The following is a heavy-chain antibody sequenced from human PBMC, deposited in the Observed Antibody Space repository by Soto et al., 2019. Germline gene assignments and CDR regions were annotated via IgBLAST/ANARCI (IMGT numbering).Heavy chain of an antibody. CDR3: AIAGSNDRRHATDI. J-gene: IGHJ3*02. CDR1: GGSFSTYY. D-gene: IGHD3-22*01. V-gene: IGHV4-34*01. Sequence: QLQQWGAGLLNPAETLSLTCVVSGGSFSTYYYNWIRQSPGKGLEWIGEINHSRNNNHSTTTKTLGNLKIKTCNNQSSIILTSMSAPDTVVYYSAIAGSNDRRHATDILGQGNIVTGSS. CDR2: INHSRNN.